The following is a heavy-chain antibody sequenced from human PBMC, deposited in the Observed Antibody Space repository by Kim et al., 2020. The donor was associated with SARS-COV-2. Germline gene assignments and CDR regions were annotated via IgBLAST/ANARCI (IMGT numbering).Heavy chain of an antibody. V-gene: IGHV1-18*01. CDR3: ARSEGLLWFGESPDY. Sequence: ASVKVSCKASGYTFTSYGISWVRQAPGQGLEWMGWISAYNGNTNYAQKLQGRVTMTTDTSTNTAYMELRSLRSDDTAVYYCARSEGLLWFGESPDYWGQGTLVTVSS. CDR1: GYTFTSYG. J-gene: IGHJ4*02. CDR2: ISAYNGNT. D-gene: IGHD3-10*01.